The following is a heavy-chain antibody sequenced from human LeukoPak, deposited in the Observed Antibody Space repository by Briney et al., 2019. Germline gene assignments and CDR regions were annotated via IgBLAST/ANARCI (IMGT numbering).Heavy chain of an antibody. D-gene: IGHD3-22*01. V-gene: IGHV4-31*03. J-gene: IGHJ4*02. CDR1: GASFSSGDQY. Sequence: SETLSLTCTVSGASFSSGDQYWNWIRQRPGEGLEWIGSIHPSGALYNNPSLESRVTISIDTSKNQFSLNLNSVTAADTAVYFCSRGLDSRKLGYWGQGTLVTVSS. CDR3: SRGLDSRKLGY. CDR2: IHPSGAL.